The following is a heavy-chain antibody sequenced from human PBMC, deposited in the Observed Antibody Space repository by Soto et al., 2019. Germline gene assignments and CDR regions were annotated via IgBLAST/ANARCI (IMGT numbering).Heavy chain of an antibody. J-gene: IGHJ4*02. V-gene: IGHV3-30-3*01. CDR1: GFTFSSYA. CDR2: ISYDGSNK. Sequence: QVQLVESGGGVVQPGRSLRLSCAASGFTFSSYAMHWVHQAPGKGLEWVAVISYDGSNKYYADSVKGRFTISRDNSKNTLYLQMNSLRAEDTAVYYCARESSGAFDYWGQGTLVTVSS. D-gene: IGHD6-19*01. CDR3: ARESSGAFDY.